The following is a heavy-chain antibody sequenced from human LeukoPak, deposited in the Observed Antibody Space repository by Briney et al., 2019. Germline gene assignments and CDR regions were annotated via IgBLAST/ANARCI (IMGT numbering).Heavy chain of an antibody. D-gene: IGHD6-13*01. J-gene: IGHJ3*02. V-gene: IGHV3-23*01. CDR3: AKGLPLAAAGTVVAFDI. CDR1: GFTFSSYA. CDR2: ISGSGGST. Sequence: PGGSLRPSCAASGFTFSSYAMSWVRQAPGKGLEWVSAISGSGGSTYYADSVKGRFTISRDNSKNTLYLQMNSLRAEDTAVYYCAKGLPLAAAGTVVAFDIWGQGTMVTVSS.